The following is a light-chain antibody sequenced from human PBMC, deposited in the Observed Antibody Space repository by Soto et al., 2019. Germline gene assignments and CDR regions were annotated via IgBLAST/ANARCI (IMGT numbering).Light chain of an antibody. Sequence: QSVLTQPPSVTGAPGQRVTISCTGHISNIGARYSVHWYQQFPGRAPILLIYNNGSRPSGVPDRFSGSKSGTSASLAITGLQAEHEATYFCQSYHSSLPGLIFGGGTKLTVL. V-gene: IGLV1-40*01. CDR1: ISNIGARYS. CDR3: QSYHSSLPGLI. CDR2: NNG. J-gene: IGLJ2*01.